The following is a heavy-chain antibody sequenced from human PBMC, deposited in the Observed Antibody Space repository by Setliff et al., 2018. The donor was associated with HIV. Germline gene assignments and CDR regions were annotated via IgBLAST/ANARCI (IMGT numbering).Heavy chain of an antibody. J-gene: IGHJ6*03. V-gene: IGHV3-49*04. Sequence: LSCTASGFTFGDYAMSWVRQAPGKGLEWVGFIRSKAYGGTTEYAASVKGRFTISRDDSKSIAYLQMNSLKAEDTAVYYCTRDLIVVIPATLTVRYYYYYMDVWGKGTTVTVSS. CDR3: TRDLIVVIPATLTVRYYYYYMDV. CDR2: IRSKAYGGTT. CDR1: GFTFGDYA. D-gene: IGHD2-2*01.